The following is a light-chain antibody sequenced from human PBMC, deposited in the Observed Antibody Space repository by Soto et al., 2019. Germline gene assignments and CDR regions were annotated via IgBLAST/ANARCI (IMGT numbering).Light chain of an antibody. Sequence: IVMTQSPATLSVSPGERATLSCRASQSVSSNLVWYQQKPGQAPRLLIYGASTRATGIPARFSGSGSGTEFTLTISSLQSEDFAVYYCQQSNDWPRTFGHGTKVEMK. CDR1: QSVSSN. CDR2: GAS. V-gene: IGKV3-15*01. CDR3: QQSNDWPRT. J-gene: IGKJ1*01.